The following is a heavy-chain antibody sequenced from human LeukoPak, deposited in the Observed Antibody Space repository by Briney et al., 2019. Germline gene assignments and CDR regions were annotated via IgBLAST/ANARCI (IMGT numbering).Heavy chain of an antibody. CDR1: GGSISSYY. V-gene: IGHV4-59*01. CDR3: ARYSSGWRSFDI. J-gene: IGHJ3*02. Sequence: NPSETLSLTCTVSGGSISSYYWSWIRQPPGKGLEWIGYIYYSGSTNYNPSLKGRVTISVDTSKNQFSLNLSSVTPADTAVYYCARYSSGWRSFDIWGQGTMVTVSS. CDR2: IYYSGST. D-gene: IGHD6-19*01.